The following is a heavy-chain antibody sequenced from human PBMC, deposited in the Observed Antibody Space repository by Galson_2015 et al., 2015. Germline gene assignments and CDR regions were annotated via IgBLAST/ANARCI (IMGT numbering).Heavy chain of an antibody. D-gene: IGHD2-2*03. CDR2: IYYSGST. Sequence: SETLSLTCPVSGGSVSSGTYYWSWIRQPPGKGLEWIGYIYYSGSTNYNTSLKSRVTISVETSKNQFSLKVSSVTAADTAVYYCARHGYGLDPSGQGTLVTVSS. V-gene: IGHV4-61*01. CDR1: GGSVSSGTYY. CDR3: ARHGYGLDP. J-gene: IGHJ5*02.